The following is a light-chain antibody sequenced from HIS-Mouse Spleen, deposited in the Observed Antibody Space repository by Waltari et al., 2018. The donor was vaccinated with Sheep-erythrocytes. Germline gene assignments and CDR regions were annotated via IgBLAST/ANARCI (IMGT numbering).Light chain of an antibody. CDR2: AAS. CDR1: QGISSY. J-gene: IGKJ2*02. V-gene: IGKV1-8*01. Sequence: AIRMTQSPSSLSASTGDRVTIPCRASQGISSYLAWYQQKPGKAPKLLIYAASTLQSGVPSRFSGSGSGTDFTLTISCLQSEDFATYYCQQYYSYPPWTFGQGTKLEIK. CDR3: QQYYSYPPWT.